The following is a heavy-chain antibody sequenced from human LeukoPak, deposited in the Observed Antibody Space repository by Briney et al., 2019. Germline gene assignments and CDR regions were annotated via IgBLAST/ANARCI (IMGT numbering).Heavy chain of an antibody. D-gene: IGHD3-10*01. J-gene: IGHJ6*02. CDR2: ISGSGGTT. CDR3: AKVVRRGYYYYGMDV. Sequence: GGSLRLSCAASGFTFSSYAMSWVRQAPGKGLEWVSAISGSGGTTYHADSVKGRFTISRDNSKNTLYLQMNSLRAEDTAVYYCAKVVRRGYYYYGMDVWGQGTTVTVSS. CDR1: GFTFSSYA. V-gene: IGHV3-23*01.